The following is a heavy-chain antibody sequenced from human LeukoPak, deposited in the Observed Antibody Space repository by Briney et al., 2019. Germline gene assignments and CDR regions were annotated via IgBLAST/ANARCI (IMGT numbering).Heavy chain of an antibody. CDR1: GYTFTSYD. D-gene: IGHD3-9*01. Sequence: ASVKVSCKASGYTFTSYDINWVRQATGQGLEWMGWMNPNSGNTGYAQKFQGRVTMTRNTSISTAYMELSSLRSEDTAVYYCASPILTGYTDAFDIWGQGTMVTVSS. CDR3: ASPILTGYTDAFDI. V-gene: IGHV1-8*01. CDR2: MNPNSGNT. J-gene: IGHJ3*02.